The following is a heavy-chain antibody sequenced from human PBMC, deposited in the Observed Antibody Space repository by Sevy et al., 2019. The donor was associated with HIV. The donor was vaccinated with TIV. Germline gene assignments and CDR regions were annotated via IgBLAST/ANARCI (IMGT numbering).Heavy chain of an antibody. Sequence: ASVKVSCKATEYTFIDYYIHWVRQAPGQGLEWMGWINPKRGGANYAQSFQGRVTMNRDTSLNTIYMQLTSLRGDDTAVYYCAREESGYGMDVWGQGTAVTVSS. V-gene: IGHV1-2*02. CDR3: AREESGYGMDV. J-gene: IGHJ6*02. CDR1: EYTFIDYY. D-gene: IGHD2-15*01. CDR2: INPKRGGA.